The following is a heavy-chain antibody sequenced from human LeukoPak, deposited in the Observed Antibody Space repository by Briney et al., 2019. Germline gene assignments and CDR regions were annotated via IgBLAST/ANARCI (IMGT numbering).Heavy chain of an antibody. V-gene: IGHV3-23*01. Sequence: PGESLRLSCAASGFSFSSYAMRWVRHAPGKGLEWVSGISVSGASTSNADSVRGRSTISKNNPRNTLYFQLNTLRAEDTALYYCAIMHPYYDGTGYWVQWGQGTLVTVSS. J-gene: IGHJ4*02. D-gene: IGHD3-22*01. CDR2: ISVSGAST. CDR1: GFSFSSYA. CDR3: AIMHPYYDGTGYWVQ.